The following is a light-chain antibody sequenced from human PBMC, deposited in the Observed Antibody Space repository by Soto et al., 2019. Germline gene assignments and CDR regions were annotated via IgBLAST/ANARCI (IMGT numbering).Light chain of an antibody. V-gene: IGKV1-5*03. CDR1: QGISSW. Sequence: DIPMTQSPSTLSASVGDRVTITCRASQGISSWLAWYQQKPGKAPKLLIYKASSLESGVPSRFSGSGSGTEFTLTISSLQPDDFATYYCQHLYSDPRTWTFGQGTKVDIK. CDR3: QHLYSDPRTWT. CDR2: KAS. J-gene: IGKJ1*01.